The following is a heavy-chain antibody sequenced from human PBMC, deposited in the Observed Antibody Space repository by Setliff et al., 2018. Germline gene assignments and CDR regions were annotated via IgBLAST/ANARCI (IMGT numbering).Heavy chain of an antibody. Sequence: VKVSCKASGYTFTTYGFSWVRQAPGQGLEWMGMISTYTGKTNYAQKFQGRVTMTTDTSTGTGYMEMRSLRSDDTAVYFCARFGGSCSSSSCYASDLWGQGTMVTVSS. D-gene: IGHD2-2*01. CDR2: ISTYTGKT. CDR1: GYTFTTYG. CDR3: ARFGGSCSSSSCYASDL. J-gene: IGHJ3*01. V-gene: IGHV1-18*01.